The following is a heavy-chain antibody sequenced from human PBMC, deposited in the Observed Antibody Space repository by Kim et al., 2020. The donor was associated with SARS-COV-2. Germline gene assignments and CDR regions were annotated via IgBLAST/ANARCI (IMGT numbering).Heavy chain of an antibody. CDR3: ANLYGDYPDY. V-gene: IGHV3-23*01. D-gene: IGHD4-17*01. CDR2: ISGSGDST. Sequence: GGSLRLSCAASGFTFSSYAMSWVRQAPGKGLEWVSTISGSGDSTYYADSVKGRFTISRDNSKNTLFLQMNSLRAEDTAVYYCANLYGDYPDYWGQGTLVTVSS. CDR1: GFTFSSYA. J-gene: IGHJ4*02.